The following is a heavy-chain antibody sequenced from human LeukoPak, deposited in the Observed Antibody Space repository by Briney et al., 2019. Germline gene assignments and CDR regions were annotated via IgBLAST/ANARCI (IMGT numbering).Heavy chain of an antibody. CDR3: ARVDSNNWYDSRGYFDY. D-gene: IGHD6-13*01. CDR1: GFTFTSSA. Sequence: GTSVKVSCKASGFTFTSSAMQWVRQARGQRLEWIGWIVVGSGNTNYAQKFQERVTITRDMSTSTAYMELSSLRSEDTAVYYCARVDSNNWYDSRGYFDYWGQGTLVTVSS. V-gene: IGHV1-58*02. J-gene: IGHJ4*02. CDR2: IVVGSGNT.